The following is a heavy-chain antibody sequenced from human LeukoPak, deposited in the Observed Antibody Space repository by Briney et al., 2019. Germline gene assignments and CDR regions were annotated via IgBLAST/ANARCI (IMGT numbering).Heavy chain of an antibody. V-gene: IGHV3-9*01. CDR2: ISWNSGSI. J-gene: IGHJ4*02. Sequence: GGSLRLSCAGSGFIFNNYAMHWFRQPPGKGLEWVSGISWNSGSIDYADSVKGRFTISRDNAKNSLYLQMNSLRVEDTAFYYCAKDNRRHYTSGPNPDSLHWGQGALVTVSS. CDR3: AKDNRRHYTSGPNPDSLH. D-gene: IGHD6-19*01. CDR1: GFIFNNYA.